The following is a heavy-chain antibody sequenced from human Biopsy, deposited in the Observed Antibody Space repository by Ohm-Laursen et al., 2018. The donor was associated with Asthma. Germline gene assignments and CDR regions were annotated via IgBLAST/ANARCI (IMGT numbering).Heavy chain of an antibody. CDR3: AKDTEGRYDFWSGLSYNYYGMDV. Sequence: SLRLSCTASGFTFSSYGMYWVRQAPGKGLEWVAVISYDGSNKYYADSVKGLFTISRDNSKNTLYLQMNSLRAEDTAVYYCAKDTEGRYDFWSGLSYNYYGMDVWGQGTTVTVSS. CDR1: GFTFSSYG. J-gene: IGHJ6*02. D-gene: IGHD3-3*01. CDR2: ISYDGSNK. V-gene: IGHV3-30*18.